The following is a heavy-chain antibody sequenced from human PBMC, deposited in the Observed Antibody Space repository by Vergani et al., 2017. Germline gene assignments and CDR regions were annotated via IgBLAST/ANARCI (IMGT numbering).Heavy chain of an antibody. J-gene: IGHJ4*02. V-gene: IGHV3-13*01. D-gene: IGHD3-3*01. CDR2: IGTAGDT. CDR1: GFTFSTYD. CDR3: ARDSPLNEWLLGGYFDY. Sequence: EVQLVESGGGLVQPGGSLRLSCAASGFTFSTYDMHWVRQATGKGLEWVSAIGTAGDTYYPGSVKGRFTISRENAKNSLYLQMNGLRAEDTAVYYCARDSPLNEWLLGGYFDYWGQGTLVTVSS.